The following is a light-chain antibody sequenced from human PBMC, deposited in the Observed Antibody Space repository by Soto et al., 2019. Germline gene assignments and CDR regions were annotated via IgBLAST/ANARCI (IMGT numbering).Light chain of an antibody. Sequence: DIPMTQSPSSLSASVGDRVTIACRASQSISSYLNWFQQKPGRAPKLLIYAASALRSGVPSRFRGSGSGTEFTLTISSLQPEDFATYYCQQCYSTPYTFGQGTKLDIK. CDR2: AAS. J-gene: IGKJ2*01. CDR1: QSISSY. CDR3: QQCYSTPYT. V-gene: IGKV1-39*01.